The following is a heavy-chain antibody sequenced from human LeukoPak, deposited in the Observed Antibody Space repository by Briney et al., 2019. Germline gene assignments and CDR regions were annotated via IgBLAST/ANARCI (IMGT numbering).Heavy chain of an antibody. V-gene: IGHV3-33*06. Sequence: GGSLRLSCAASGFTFSSYGMHWVRQAPGTGLEWVAVIWYDGSNKYYADSVKGRFTISRDNSKNTLYLQINSLRAEDTAVYYCANEEDYDILAYDAFDIWGQGTMVTVSS. CDR3: ANEEDYDILAYDAFDI. J-gene: IGHJ3*02. CDR1: GFTFSSYG. CDR2: IWYDGSNK. D-gene: IGHD3-9*01.